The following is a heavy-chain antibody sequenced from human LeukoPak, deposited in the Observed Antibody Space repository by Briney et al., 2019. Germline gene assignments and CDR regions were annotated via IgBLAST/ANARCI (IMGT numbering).Heavy chain of an antibody. V-gene: IGHV3-64*02. J-gene: IGHJ2*01. D-gene: IGHD1-26*01. CDR2: INYNDGVT. CDR3: ARVGSHGSFDL. Sequence: GGSLRLSCAASGFTIRRSSMHWIRLAPGRGPEYVPAINYNDGVTYYADSVKGRFTISRVDSSNTLFLQMGSLEPEDMGVYHCARVGSHGSFDLWGRGTLITVSS. CDR1: GFTIRRSS.